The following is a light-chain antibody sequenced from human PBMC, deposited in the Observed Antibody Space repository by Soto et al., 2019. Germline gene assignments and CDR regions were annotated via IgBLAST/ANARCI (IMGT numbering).Light chain of an antibody. J-gene: IGKJ4*01. CDR3: HQYGSSPLT. V-gene: IGKV3-20*01. CDR1: QSISGRY. Sequence: ETVLTQSPGTLSLSPGERASLSCRASQSISGRYLAWYQQKPGQAPRLLIYDASSRATGIPDRFSGSGSGTDFILTISRLGPEDFAVYYFHQYGSSPLTFGGGTKWRSN. CDR2: DAS.